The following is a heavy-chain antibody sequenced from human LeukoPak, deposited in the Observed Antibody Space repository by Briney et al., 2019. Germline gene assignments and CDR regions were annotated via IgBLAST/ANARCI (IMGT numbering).Heavy chain of an antibody. V-gene: IGHV3-23*01. J-gene: IGHJ4*02. CDR1: GFTFSDYA. D-gene: IGHD1-26*01. Sequence: GGSLRLSCAASGFTFSDYAINWVRQAPGKGLEWVSGITSGGRTYYADSVKGRFTISRDSSKNTLYLQMTSLRADDTALYYCARSIPPDFWGQGTLVTVSS. CDR3: ARSIPPDF. CDR2: ITSGGRT.